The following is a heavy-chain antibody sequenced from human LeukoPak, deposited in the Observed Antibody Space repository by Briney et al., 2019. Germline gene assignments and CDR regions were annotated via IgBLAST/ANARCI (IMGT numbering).Heavy chain of an antibody. CDR2: INHSGST. CDR1: GGSFSGYY. V-gene: IGHV4-34*01. J-gene: IGHJ6*03. Sequence: SETLSLTCAVYGGSFSGYYWSWIRQPPGKGLEWIGEINHSGSTNYNPSLKSRVTISVDTSKNQFSLKLSSVTAADTAVYYCARLGYCSSNSCYTFARAYYYYYLDVWGKGTTVTVSS. CDR3: ARLGYCSSNSCYTFARAYYYYYLDV. D-gene: IGHD2-2*01.